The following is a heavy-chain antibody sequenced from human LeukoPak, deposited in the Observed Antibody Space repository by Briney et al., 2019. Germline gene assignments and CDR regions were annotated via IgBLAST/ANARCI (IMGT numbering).Heavy chain of an antibody. Sequence: GGSVKISCMGSGYSFTTYSIGSVRQMPGDGVQGMGIIYPGCSNTTYSPSFQGRVTISDDKSISTASLPWSSLKASDTAMYSCARSNYPDAIGYYFEAWGQGTLVRVS. CDR1: GYSFTTYS. CDR3: ARSNYPDAIGYYFEA. D-gene: IGHD2-8*01. CDR2: IYPGCSNT. J-gene: IGHJ4*02. V-gene: IGHV5-51*01.